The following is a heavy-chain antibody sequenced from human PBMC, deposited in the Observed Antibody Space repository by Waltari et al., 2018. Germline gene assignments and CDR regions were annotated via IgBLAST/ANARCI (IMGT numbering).Heavy chain of an antibody. V-gene: IGHV3-53*01. CDR1: GFTVSSNY. CDR3: ARDGVVTDDNDAFDI. Sequence: EVQLVESGGGLIQPGGSLRLSCAASGFTVSSNYMSWVRQAPGKGLEWVSVIYIGCSTYYADSVKGRFTISIDNSKNTLYLQMNSLRAEDTAVYYCARDGVVTDDNDAFDIWGQGTMVTVSS. J-gene: IGHJ3*02. D-gene: IGHD2-21*02. CDR2: IYIGCST.